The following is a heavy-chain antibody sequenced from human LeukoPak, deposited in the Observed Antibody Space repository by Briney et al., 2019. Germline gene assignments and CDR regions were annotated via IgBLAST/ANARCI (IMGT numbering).Heavy chain of an antibody. D-gene: IGHD3-9*01. CDR2: ISSSGSTI. V-gene: IGHV3-48*03. CDR3: ARVASDISAAFDI. CDR1: GFTFSSYE. Sequence: GGSLRLPCVASGFTFSSYEMNWVRQAPGKGLEWVSYISSSGSTIYYADSVKGRFTISRDNAKNSLSLQMNSLRAEDTAVYYCARVASDISAAFDIWGQGTTVTVSS. J-gene: IGHJ3*02.